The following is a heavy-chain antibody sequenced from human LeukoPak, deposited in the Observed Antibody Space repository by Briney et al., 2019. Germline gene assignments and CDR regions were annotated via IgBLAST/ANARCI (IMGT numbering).Heavy chain of an antibody. J-gene: IGHJ2*01. CDR3: AKDKTAYYYGSAYWYFDL. Sequence: PGGSLRLSCAASGFTFSSYWMSWVRQAPGKGLEWVANIKQDGSEKYYVDSVKGRFTISRDNAKNSLYLQMNSLRAEDTAVYYCAKDKTAYYYGSAYWYFDLWGRGTLATVSS. CDR1: GFTFSSYW. D-gene: IGHD3-10*01. V-gene: IGHV3-7*01. CDR2: IKQDGSEK.